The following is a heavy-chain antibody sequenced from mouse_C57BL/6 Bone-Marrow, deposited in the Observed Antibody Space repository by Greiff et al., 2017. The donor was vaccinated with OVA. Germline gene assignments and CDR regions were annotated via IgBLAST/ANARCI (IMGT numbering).Heavy chain of an antibody. CDR1: GFTFSDYY. CDR3: ARLITTVPYYAMDY. J-gene: IGHJ4*01. Sequence: EVKVEESGGGLVQPGGSLKLSCAASGFTFSDYYMYWVRQTPEKRLEWVAYISNGGGSTYYPDTVKGRFTISRDNAKNTLYLQMSRLKSEDTAMYYCARLITTVPYYAMDYWGQGTSVTVSS. D-gene: IGHD1-1*01. CDR2: ISNGGGST. V-gene: IGHV5-12*01.